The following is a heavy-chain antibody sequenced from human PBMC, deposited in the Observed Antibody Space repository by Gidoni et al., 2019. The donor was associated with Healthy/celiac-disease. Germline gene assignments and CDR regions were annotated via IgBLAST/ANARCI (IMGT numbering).Heavy chain of an antibody. CDR3: TRRVRYFDGVDDAFDI. D-gene: IGHD3-9*01. V-gene: IGHV3-73*02. CDR2: IRSKANSYAT. CDR1: GFTFSDSA. Sequence: EVQLVASGGGLVQPGGSLKLSCAASGFTFSDSAMHWVRQASGNELGWVGRIRSKANSYATAYAASVKGRFTISRDDSKNTAYLQMNSLKTEDTAVYYCTRRVRYFDGVDDAFDIWGQGTMVTVSS. J-gene: IGHJ3*02.